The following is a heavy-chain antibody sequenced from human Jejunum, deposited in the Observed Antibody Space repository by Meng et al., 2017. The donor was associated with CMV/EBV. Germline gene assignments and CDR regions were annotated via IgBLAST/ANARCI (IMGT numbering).Heavy chain of an antibody. CDR2: LHYSGSA. Sequence: SCVSVTIDASSWRWIRQPPGKGLASIGFLHYSGSANYNPSLMSRVTISLDTSKNQFSLRLTSVTAADTAVYYCATSPGYPREFGYWGQGTLVTVSS. D-gene: IGHD3-10*01. J-gene: IGHJ4*02. V-gene: IGHV4-61*08. CDR3: ATSPGYPREFGY. CDR1: CVSVTIDASS.